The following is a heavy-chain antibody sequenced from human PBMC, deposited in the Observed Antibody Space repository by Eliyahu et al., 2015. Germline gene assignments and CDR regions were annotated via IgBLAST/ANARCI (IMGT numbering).Heavy chain of an antibody. D-gene: IGHD3-9*01. CDR3: ARLWGHILTAHRGYFDY. CDR1: GGSISSXSXY. CDR2: IYYSGST. J-gene: IGHJ4*02. V-gene: IGHV4-39*01. Sequence: QLQLQESGPGLVKPSXTLSLTCTVSGGSISSXSXYWXWXRQPPGXGLEWIGSIYYSGSTYYNPSLKSRVTISVDTSKNQFSLKLSSVTAADTAVYYCARLWGHILTAHRGYFDYWGQGTLVTVSS.